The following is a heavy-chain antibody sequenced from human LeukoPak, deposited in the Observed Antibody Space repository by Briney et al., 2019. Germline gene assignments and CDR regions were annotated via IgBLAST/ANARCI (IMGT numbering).Heavy chain of an antibody. CDR1: GYTFTSYY. CDR3: ARDPGYYYDSSGYYYFDY. Sequence: ASVKVSCKASGYTFTSYYMHWVRQAPGQGLEWMGIINPSGGSTSYAQKFQGRVTMTRDTSTSTVYMELSSLRSEDTAVYYCARDPGYYYDSSGYYYFDYWGQGTLVTVSS. V-gene: IGHV1-46*01. J-gene: IGHJ4*02. CDR2: INPSGGST. D-gene: IGHD3-22*01.